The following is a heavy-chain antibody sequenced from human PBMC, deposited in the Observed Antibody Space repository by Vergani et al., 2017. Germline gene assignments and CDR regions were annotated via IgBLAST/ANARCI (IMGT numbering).Heavy chain of an antibody. CDR2: ISSSSSYI. D-gene: IGHD6-6*01. CDR1: GFTFSSYS. CDR3: ARDSSSYYFDY. J-gene: IGHJ4*02. V-gene: IGHV3-21*01. Sequence: EVQLVESGGGLVKPGGSLRLSCAASGFTFSSYSMNWVRQAPGKGLEWVSYISSSSSYIYYADSVKGRFTISRDNAKNSLYLQMNSLRAEDTAVYYCARDSSSYYFDYWGQGTLVTVSS.